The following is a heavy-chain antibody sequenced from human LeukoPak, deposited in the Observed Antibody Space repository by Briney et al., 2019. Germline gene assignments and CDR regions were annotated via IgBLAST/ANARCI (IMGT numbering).Heavy chain of an antibody. J-gene: IGHJ6*02. D-gene: IGHD2-15*01. CDR3: VRGYSFGPYGMDV. CDR1: GFTFSSYA. CDR2: ISGSGGST. Sequence: PGRSLRLSCAASGFTFSSYAMSWVRQAPGEGLEWVSAISGSGGSTYYADSVKGRFTISRDNSKNTLYLQMSRLRAEDTAVYFCVRGYSFGPYGMDVWGQGTTVTVSS. V-gene: IGHV3-23*01.